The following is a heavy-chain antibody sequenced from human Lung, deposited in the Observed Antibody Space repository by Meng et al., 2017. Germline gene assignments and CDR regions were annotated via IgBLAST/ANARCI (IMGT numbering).Heavy chain of an antibody. D-gene: IGHD6-25*01. CDR3: ARDEDISAAGKLFGDY. J-gene: IGHJ4*02. CDR2: INPQIGDT. V-gene: IGHV1-2*06. CDR1: AYISPNYY. Sequence: NLSSTLSAYISPNYYLPWVRRAPAQGICWMGRINPQIGDTHYSHIFPARVTMTLDTSISTSYMELSGLRSDDTAMYYFARDEDISAAGKLFGDYLGQGTLVTGSS.